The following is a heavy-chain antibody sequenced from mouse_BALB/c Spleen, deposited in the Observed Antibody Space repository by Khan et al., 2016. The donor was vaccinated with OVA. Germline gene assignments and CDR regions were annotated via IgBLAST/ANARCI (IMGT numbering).Heavy chain of an antibody. Sequence: EVELVESGGGLVQPGGSLRLSCATSGFTFTDYYMSWVRQPPGKALEWLGFIRNKANGYTTEYSASVKGRFTISRDKSQTFLYNQMHNLIDEDSATDYCARDPPQYYGPLYHLDYWGQGTTLTVAS. V-gene: IGHV7-3*02. CDR2: IRNKANGYTT. J-gene: IGHJ2*01. CDR3: ARDPPQYYGPLYHLDY. CDR1: GFTFTDYY. D-gene: IGHD1-2*01.